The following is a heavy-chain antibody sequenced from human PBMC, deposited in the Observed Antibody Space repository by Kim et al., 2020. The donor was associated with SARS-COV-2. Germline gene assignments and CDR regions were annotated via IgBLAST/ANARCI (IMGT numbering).Heavy chain of an antibody. CDR3: ARDQLELPGLDL. CDR2: IYYSGST. J-gene: IGHJ2*01. V-gene: IGHV4-31*03. CDR1: GGSISSGGYY. D-gene: IGHD1-1*01. Sequence: SETLSLTCTVSGGSISSGGYYWSWIRQHPGKGLEWIGYIYYSGSTYYNPSLKSRVTISVDTSKNQFSLKLSPVTAADTAVYYCARDQLELPGLDLWGRGTLVTVSS.